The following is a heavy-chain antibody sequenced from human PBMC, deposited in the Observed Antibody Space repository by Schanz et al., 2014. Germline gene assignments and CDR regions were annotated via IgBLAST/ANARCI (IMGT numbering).Heavy chain of an antibody. CDR2: ITYDGSNK. CDR1: GFTFSRHA. J-gene: IGHJ4*02. D-gene: IGHD1-26*01. Sequence: VQVVESGGGLVQPGGSLRLSCAASGFTFSRHAMHLVRQAAGKGLEWVAAITYDGSNKYYAESVKGRFAISRDNSKDTLYLQMNSLRTEDTAVYYCAGDWASGRYYSDYWGQGTLVTVSS. V-gene: IGHV3-30*09. CDR3: AGDWASGRYYSDY.